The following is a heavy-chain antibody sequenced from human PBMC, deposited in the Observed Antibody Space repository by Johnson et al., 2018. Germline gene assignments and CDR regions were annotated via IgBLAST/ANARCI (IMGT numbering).Heavy chain of an antibody. V-gene: IGHV3-30*03. J-gene: IGHJ6*02. CDR2: ISNDGSNE. Sequence: VQLVETGGGVVQPGRSLRLSCAASGFTFSRFGMHWVRQAPGKGLEWVAVISNDGSNEDYADSVKGRFTISRDNAKNSLFLQMNNLRDEDTAVYYCARDLFIVWERYAMDVWGQGTTVTVSS. D-gene: IGHD3-16*01. CDR3: ARDLFIVWERYAMDV. CDR1: GFTFSRFG.